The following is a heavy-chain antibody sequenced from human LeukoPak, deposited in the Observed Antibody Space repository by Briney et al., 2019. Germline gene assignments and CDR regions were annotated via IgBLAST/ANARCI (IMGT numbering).Heavy chain of an antibody. V-gene: IGHV5-51*01. CDR1: GYRFTSYW. D-gene: IGHD2-2*01. CDR2: IYPGDSDT. CDR3: ATLGDYCSSTSCYSGFDY. J-gene: IGHJ4*02. Sequence: GESLKISCKRSGYRFTSYWSGWVRQLPGKGLEWMGIIYPGDSDTRYSPYFQGQVTISADKSISTAYLQWSSLKASDTAMYYCATLGDYCSSTSCYSGFDYWGQGTLVTVSS.